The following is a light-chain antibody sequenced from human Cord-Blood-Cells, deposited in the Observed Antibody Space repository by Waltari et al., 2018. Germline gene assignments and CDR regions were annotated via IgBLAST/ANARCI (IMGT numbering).Light chain of an antibody. V-gene: IGLV3-19*01. J-gene: IGLJ2*01. CDR1: SLRSYY. CDR3: NSRDSSGNPVV. Sequence: SSELTQDPAVSVALGQTVRITCQGDSLRSYYASWYQQKPGQAPVLVIYGKNNRPSGIPDRVSGSSSGKTASLTITGAQAEDEADYYCNSRDSSGNPVVFGGGTKLTVL. CDR2: GKN.